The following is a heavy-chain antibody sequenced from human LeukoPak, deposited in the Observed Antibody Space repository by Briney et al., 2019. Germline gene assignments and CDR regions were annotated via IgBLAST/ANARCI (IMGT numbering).Heavy chain of an antibody. V-gene: IGHV5-51*01. Sequence: GESLKISCKGSGYSFTSYWIGWVRQMPGKGLECMGIIYPGDSDTRYSPSFQGQVTISADKSIITAYLQWSSLKASDTAMYYCARPLYYYDSSGSFAFDIWGQGTMVTVSS. D-gene: IGHD3-22*01. CDR3: ARPLYYYDSSGSFAFDI. J-gene: IGHJ3*02. CDR1: GYSFTSYW. CDR2: IYPGDSDT.